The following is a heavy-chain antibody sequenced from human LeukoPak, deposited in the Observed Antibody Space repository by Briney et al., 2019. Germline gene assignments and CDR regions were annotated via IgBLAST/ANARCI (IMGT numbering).Heavy chain of an antibody. Sequence: GGSLRLSCAASGFTFSSYSMNWVRQAPGKGLEWVSYISSSSSTIYYADSVKGRFTISRDNAKNSLYLQMNSLRAEDTAVYYCARAAVPWRWGQGTLVTVSS. V-gene: IGHV3-48*01. J-gene: IGHJ4*02. CDR1: GFTFSSYS. CDR2: ISSSSSTI. CDR3: ARAAVPWR. D-gene: IGHD2-2*01.